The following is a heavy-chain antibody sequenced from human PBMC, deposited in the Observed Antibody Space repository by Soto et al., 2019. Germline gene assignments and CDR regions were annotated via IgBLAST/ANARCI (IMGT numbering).Heavy chain of an antibody. V-gene: IGHV3-74*01. CDR1: GFTFSSYW. CDR2: IDSDGTST. CDR3: ARVGGYNWFDT. J-gene: IGHJ5*02. Sequence: EVQLVESGGGLVQPGGSLRLSCAGSGFTFSSYWMHWVRQVPGKGLLWVSRIDSDGTSTNYADSVKGRVTIARDNAKNTLYLQMNSLRAEDTGVYYCARVGGYNWFDTWGQGTLVTVSS.